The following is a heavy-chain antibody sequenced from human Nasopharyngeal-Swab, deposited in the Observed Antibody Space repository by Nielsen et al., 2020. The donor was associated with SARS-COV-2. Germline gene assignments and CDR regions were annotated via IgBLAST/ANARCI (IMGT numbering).Heavy chain of an antibody. CDR1: GGSISSYL. Sequence: SETLSLTCTVSGGSISSYLWSWIRQSPGKGLEWIGYMYHSGSTNYNPSLESRVSISVDTSKNQVSLKLRSVTAADTAVYCCAASAYFYYCMDVWGKGTTVTVSS. J-gene: IGHJ6*03. CDR3: AASAYFYYCMDV. V-gene: IGHV4-59*01. CDR2: MYHSGST.